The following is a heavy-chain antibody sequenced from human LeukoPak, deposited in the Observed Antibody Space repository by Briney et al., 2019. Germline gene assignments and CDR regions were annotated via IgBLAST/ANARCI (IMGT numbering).Heavy chain of an antibody. CDR2: IVGNGGDT. Sequence: PGESLRLSCSASAFTFSDYSMTWVRRAPGKGLEWVSSIVGNGGDTFYAASVRGRFTVSRDNSKNTLYLQMTSLRADDTAVYYCAKVVGDGTYYYYGVDVWGQGTTVTVSS. CDR1: AFTFSDYS. J-gene: IGHJ6*02. V-gene: IGHV3-23*01. CDR3: AKVVGDGTYYYYGVDV. D-gene: IGHD3-16*01.